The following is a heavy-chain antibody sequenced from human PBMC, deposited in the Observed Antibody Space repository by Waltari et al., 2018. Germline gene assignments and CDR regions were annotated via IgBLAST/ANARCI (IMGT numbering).Heavy chain of an antibody. D-gene: IGHD5-12*01. J-gene: IGHJ4*02. CDR2: IIPIFGTA. CDR1: GGTFSSYA. CDR3: ASSVDIVATIQGNFDY. Sequence: QVQLVQSGAEVKKPGSSVKVSCKASGGTFSSYAISWVRQAPGQGLEWMGGIIPIFGTANYAQKFQGRVTITADESTSTAYMELSSLRSEDTAVYYCASSVDIVATIQGNFDYWGQGTLVTVSS. V-gene: IGHV1-69*01.